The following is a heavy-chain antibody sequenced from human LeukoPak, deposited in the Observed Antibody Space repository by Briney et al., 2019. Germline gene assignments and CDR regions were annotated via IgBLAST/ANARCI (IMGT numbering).Heavy chain of an antibody. D-gene: IGHD6-13*01. V-gene: IGHV3-74*01. CDR2: IIGDGTAR. J-gene: IGHJ4*02. Sequence: GGSLRLSCAASGFTFSSYWMHWARQAPGKGLVWVSRIIGDGTARDYADSVKGRFIISRDNAKNTVYLQMNSLRAEDTAVYYCARDLHIAAADYWGQGTLVTVSS. CDR1: GFTFSSYW. CDR3: ARDLHIAAADY.